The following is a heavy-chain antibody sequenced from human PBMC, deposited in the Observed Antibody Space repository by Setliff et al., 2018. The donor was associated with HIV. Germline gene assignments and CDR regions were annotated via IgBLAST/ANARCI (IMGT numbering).Heavy chain of an antibody. CDR3: ARDSGDDYSDYYYYGMDV. V-gene: IGHV1-46*01. CDR2: INPSIVST. CDR1: GYTFTYRY. Sequence: GASVKVSCKASGYTFTYRYLHWVRQAPGQGLEWMGIINPSIVSTTYAEKFQGRVAMTRDTSTGTVYMELSSLRSEDTALYYCARDSGDDYSDYYYYGMDVWGQGTTVTVSS. D-gene: IGHD4-4*01. J-gene: IGHJ6*02.